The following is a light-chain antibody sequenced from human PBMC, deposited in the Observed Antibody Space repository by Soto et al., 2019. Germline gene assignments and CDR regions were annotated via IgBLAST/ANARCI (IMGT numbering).Light chain of an antibody. CDR1: QSISSTY. CDR3: QQYGGSPRT. J-gene: IGKJ1*01. V-gene: IGKV3-20*01. Sequence: EIVLTQSPATLSLSPGERATLSCRASQSISSTYLTWYHQKPGQAPRLLIYAASTRDTGIPDRFNGSGSGTDFTLTISRLEPEDFAVYYCQQYGGSPRTFGQGTKVDIK. CDR2: AAS.